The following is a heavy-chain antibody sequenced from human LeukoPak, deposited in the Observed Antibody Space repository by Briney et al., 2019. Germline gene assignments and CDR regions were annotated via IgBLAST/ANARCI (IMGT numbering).Heavy chain of an antibody. V-gene: IGHV3-30*04. CDR3: ARSRSAGY. J-gene: IGHJ4*02. Sequence: SGGSLRLSCATPGFTFSNFAMHWVRQAPGKGLEWVAAILYDGSDQYYGESVKGRFTISRDNAKNSLYLQMDSLRAEDTAVYYCARSRSAGYWGQGTLVTVSS. CDR1: GFTFSNFA. CDR2: ILYDGSDQ.